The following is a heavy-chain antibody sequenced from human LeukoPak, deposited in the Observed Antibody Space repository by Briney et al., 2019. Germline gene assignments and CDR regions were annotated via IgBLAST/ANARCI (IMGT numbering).Heavy chain of an antibody. CDR3: ARAEASVTAFDF. Sequence: GGSLRLSCAASGFTFDGYTMNWVRQAPGKGLEWVASISSRSDYIYYADSVRGRFTVSRANAKNSLSLQMNTLRAEDTATYYCARAEASVTAFDFWGQGTLVTVSS. V-gene: IGHV3-21*01. D-gene: IGHD2-21*02. CDR1: GFTFDGYT. CDR2: ISSRSDYI. J-gene: IGHJ4*02.